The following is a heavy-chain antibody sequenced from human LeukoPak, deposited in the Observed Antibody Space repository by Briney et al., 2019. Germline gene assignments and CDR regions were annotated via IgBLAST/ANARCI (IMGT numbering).Heavy chain of an antibody. J-gene: IGHJ4*02. V-gene: IGHV3-21*01. D-gene: IGHD4-17*01. CDR3: ATYDYGAFDY. CDR1: GFSFSSYR. Sequence: GGSLRLSCTASGFSFSSYRMNWVRQAPGKGLEWVSSISSSSSYIYYADSVKGRFTISRDNAKNSLYLQMNSLRAEDTAVYYCATYDYGAFDYWGQGTRVTVPS. CDR2: ISSSSSYI.